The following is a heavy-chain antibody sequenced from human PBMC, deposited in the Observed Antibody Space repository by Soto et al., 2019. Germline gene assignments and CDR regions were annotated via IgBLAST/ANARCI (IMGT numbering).Heavy chain of an antibody. CDR2: ISPMFGAA. CDR1: GGTFNTYA. V-gene: IGHV1-69*19. CDR3: AREVQVHTPAFVY. Sequence: QVQLVQSGAEMKKPGSSVKVSCQSSGGTFNTYAMNWVRQAPGQGPEWMGDISPMFGAANYAPKFQGRVTITADDSTGTSYMQLSSLTSEDTALYFCAREVQVHTPAFVYWGQGTLFTVSS. J-gene: IGHJ4*02. D-gene: IGHD3-10*01.